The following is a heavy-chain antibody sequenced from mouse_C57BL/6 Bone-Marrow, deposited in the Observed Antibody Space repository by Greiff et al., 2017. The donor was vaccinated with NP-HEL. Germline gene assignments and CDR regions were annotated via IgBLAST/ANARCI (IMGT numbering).Heavy chain of an antibody. CDR1: GYTFTSYW. CDR3: ARPTVVEGGYYFDY. V-gene: IGHV1-69*01. Sequence: VQLQQPGAELVMPGASVKLSCKASGYTFTSYWMHWVKQRPGQGLEWIGEIDPSDSFTNYNQKFKGKSTLTVDKSSSTAYMQLSSLTSEDSAVYYCARPTVVEGGYYFDYWGQGTTLTVSS. D-gene: IGHD1-1*01. CDR2: IDPSDSFT. J-gene: IGHJ2*01.